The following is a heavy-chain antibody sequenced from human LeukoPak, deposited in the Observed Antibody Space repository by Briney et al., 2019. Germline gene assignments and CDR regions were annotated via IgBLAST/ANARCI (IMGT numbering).Heavy chain of an antibody. CDR2: INPNSGGT. D-gene: IGHD3-10*01. CDR1: GYTFTGYY. J-gene: IGHJ3*02. V-gene: IGHV1-2*02. CDR3: ARFLPGRAYDAFDI. Sequence: GASVKVSCKASGYTFTGYYMHWVRQAPGQGLEWMGWINPNSGGTNYAQKFQGRVTMTRDTSISTAYMELSRLRSDDTAVYYCARFLPGRAYDAFDIWGQGTMVTVSS.